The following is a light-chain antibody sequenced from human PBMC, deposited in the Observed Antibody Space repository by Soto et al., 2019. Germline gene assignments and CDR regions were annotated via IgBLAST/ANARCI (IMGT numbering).Light chain of an antibody. CDR3: QSYDTSLSATI. Sequence: QSVLTQPPSVSGAPGQGVTISCTGSSSNIGAGYDVHWYQQVPGTAPKFLISDRGYRPSGVPARFSVSKSGTSASLAITGLQSEDEADYYCQSYDTSLSATIFGGGTKLIVL. CDR2: DRG. CDR1: SSNIGAGYD. J-gene: IGLJ2*01. V-gene: IGLV1-40*01.